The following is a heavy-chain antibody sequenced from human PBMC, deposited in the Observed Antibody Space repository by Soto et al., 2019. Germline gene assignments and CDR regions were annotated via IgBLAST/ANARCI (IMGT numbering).Heavy chain of an antibody. V-gene: IGHV4-59*01. J-gene: IGHJ4*02. CDR2: IYYSGST. CDR3: AISTAYGSSGYYFDY. CDR1: GGTISSYY. D-gene: IGHD3-22*01. Sequence: SETLSLTCTVSGGTISSYYWSWIRQPPGKGLEWIGYIYYSGSTNYNPSLNSRVTISVDTSKNQFSLKLSSVTAADTAVYSFAISTAYGSSGYYFDYWGQGTLVTVSS.